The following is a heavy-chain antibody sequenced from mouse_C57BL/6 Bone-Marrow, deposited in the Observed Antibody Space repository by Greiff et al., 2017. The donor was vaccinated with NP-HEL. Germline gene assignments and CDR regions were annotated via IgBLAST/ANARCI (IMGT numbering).Heavy chain of an antibody. V-gene: IGHV14-4*01. CDR1: GFNIKDDY. D-gene: IGHD1-1*01. CDR3: TVYYYGSSLAWFAY. J-gene: IGHJ3*01. CDR2: IDPENGDT. Sequence: EVQLQQSGAELVRPGASVKLSCTASGFNIKDDYMHWVKQRPEQGLEWIGWIDPENGDTEYASKFQGKATITADTSSNTAYLQLSSLTSEDTAVYYCTVYYYGSSLAWFAYWGQGTLVTVSA.